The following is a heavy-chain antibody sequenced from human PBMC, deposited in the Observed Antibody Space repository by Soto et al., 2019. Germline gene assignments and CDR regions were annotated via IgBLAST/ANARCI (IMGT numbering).Heavy chain of an antibody. Sequence: GASVKVSCKASGYTFTSYYMHWVRQAPGQGLEWMGIINPSGGSTSYAQKFQGRVTMTRDTSTSTVYMELSSLRSEDTAVYYCARAPEGLRFLEWLLAHWGQGTLVTV. CDR1: GYTFTSYY. D-gene: IGHD3-3*01. J-gene: IGHJ4*02. CDR3: ARAPEGLRFLEWLLAH. CDR2: INPSGGST. V-gene: IGHV1-46*01.